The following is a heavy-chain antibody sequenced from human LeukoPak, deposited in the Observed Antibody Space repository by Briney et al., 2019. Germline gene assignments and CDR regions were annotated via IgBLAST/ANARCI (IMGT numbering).Heavy chain of an antibody. V-gene: IGHV3-11*01. CDR1: GFTFHDYY. J-gene: IGHJ4*01. D-gene: IGHD1-7*01. CDR2: ISSSATTT. Sequence: GGSLRLSCAASGFTFHDYYMSWIRQAPGEGREWVSYISSSATTTYYADSVKGRFTISRDNTKKSLYLQLTSLRAEDTAVYYCARANNWNYPYYFDYWGHGTLVTVS. CDR3: ARANNWNYPYYFDY.